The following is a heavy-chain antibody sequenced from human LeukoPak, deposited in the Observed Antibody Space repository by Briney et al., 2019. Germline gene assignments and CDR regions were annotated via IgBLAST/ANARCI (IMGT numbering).Heavy chain of an antibody. CDR3: MIGSSGSYYSGY. D-gene: IGHD3-22*01. J-gene: IGHJ4*02. Sequence: PGGSLRLSCAASGFTFSSYIMNWVRQAPGKGLEWVSSISSSSSYIYYIDSVKGRFTISRDNAKNSLDLQMNSLRAEDTAVYYCMIGSSGSYYSGYWGQGTLVTVSS. V-gene: IGHV3-21*01. CDR1: GFTFSSYI. CDR2: ISSSSSYI.